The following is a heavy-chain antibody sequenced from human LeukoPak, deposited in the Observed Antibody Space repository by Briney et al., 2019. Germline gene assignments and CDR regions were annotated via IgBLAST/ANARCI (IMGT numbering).Heavy chain of an antibody. Sequence: GGSLRLSCAASGFTFSSYGMHWVRQAPGKGLEWVAVISYDGSNKYYADSVKGRFTISRDNSKNTLYLQMNSLRAEDTAVYYCAKARWVLAGAFDIWGQGTMVTVSS. V-gene: IGHV3-30*18. CDR2: ISYDGSNK. D-gene: IGHD1-26*01. CDR1: GFTFSSYG. CDR3: AKARWVLAGAFDI. J-gene: IGHJ3*02.